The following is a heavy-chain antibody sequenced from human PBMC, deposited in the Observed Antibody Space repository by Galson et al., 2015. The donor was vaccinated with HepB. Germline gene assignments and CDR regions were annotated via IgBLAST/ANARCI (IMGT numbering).Heavy chain of an antibody. V-gene: IGHV3-66*02. J-gene: IGHJ4*02. D-gene: IGHD2-15*01. CDR1: GFTVSSNY. Sequence: SLRLSCAASGFTVSSNYMSWVRQAPGKGLEWVSVIYSGGSTYYADSVKGRFTISRDNSKNTLYLQMNSLRAEDTAVYYCAREYCSGGSCYAADYWGQGTLVTVSS. CDR3: AREYCSGGSCYAADY. CDR2: IYSGGST.